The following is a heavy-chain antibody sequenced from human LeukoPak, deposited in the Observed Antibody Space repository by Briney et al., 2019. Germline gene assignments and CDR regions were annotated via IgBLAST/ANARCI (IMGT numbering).Heavy chain of an antibody. D-gene: IGHD3-16*02. J-gene: IGHJ4*02. V-gene: IGHV3-30*04. Sequence: GGSLRLSCAASGFTFSSYAMHWVRQAPGKGLEQVAVISYDGSNKYYADSVKGRFTISRDNSKNTLYLQMNSLRAEDTAVYYCARDRRMITFGGVIVWGQGTLVTVSS. CDR2: ISYDGSNK. CDR3: ARDRRMITFGGVIV. CDR1: GFTFSSYA.